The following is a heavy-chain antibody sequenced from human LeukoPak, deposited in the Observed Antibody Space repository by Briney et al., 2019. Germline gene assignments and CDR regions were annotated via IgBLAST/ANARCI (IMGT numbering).Heavy chain of an antibody. J-gene: IGHJ4*02. CDR2: INHSGST. CDR3: ARDSSGSYGGVDY. V-gene: IGHV4-34*01. D-gene: IGHD1-26*01. Sequence: SETLSLTCAVYGGSFSGYYWSWIRQPPGKGLEWIGEINHSGSTNYNPSLKSRVTISVDTSKNQFSLKLSSVTAADTAVYYCARDSSGSYGGVDYWGQGTLVTVSS. CDR1: GGSFSGYY.